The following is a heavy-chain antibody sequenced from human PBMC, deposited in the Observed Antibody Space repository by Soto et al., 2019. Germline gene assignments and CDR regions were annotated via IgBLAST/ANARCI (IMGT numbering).Heavy chain of an antibody. J-gene: IGHJ6*03. CDR2: INHSGST. D-gene: IGHD2-15*01. CDR1: GGSFSGYY. CDR3: ARGPHCSGGSCYHTYYMDV. V-gene: IGHV4-34*01. Sequence: QVQLQQWGAGLLKPSETLSLTCAVYGGSFSGYYWSWIRQPTGMGLEWIGEINHSGSTNYNPSLKSRVTISVDTAKNQFSLKLSSVTAADTAVYYCARGPHCSGGSCYHTYYMDVWGKGTTVTVSS.